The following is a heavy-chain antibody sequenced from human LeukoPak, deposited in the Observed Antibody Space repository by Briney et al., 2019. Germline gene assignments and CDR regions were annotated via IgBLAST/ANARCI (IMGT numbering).Heavy chain of an antibody. CDR3: VKTIAVAGNFDY. CDR2: IDRNGGST. Sequence: GGSLRLSCSASGFTFSSYAMHWVRQAPGKGLEYVSAIDRNGGSTYYADSVKGRFTISRDNSKNTLYLQMSSLRAEDTSEYYCVKTIAVAGNFDYWGQGTLVTVSS. V-gene: IGHV3-64D*06. CDR1: GFTFSSYA. D-gene: IGHD6-19*01. J-gene: IGHJ4*02.